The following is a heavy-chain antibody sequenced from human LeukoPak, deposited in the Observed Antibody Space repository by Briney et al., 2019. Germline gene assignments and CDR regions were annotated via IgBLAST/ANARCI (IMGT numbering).Heavy chain of an antibody. CDR3: ASLPGPVGATTWAFDI. D-gene: IGHD1-26*01. J-gene: IGHJ3*02. CDR1: GYSFTSYW. V-gene: IGHV5-51*01. Sequence: GESLKISCKGSGYSFTSYWIGWVRQMPGKGLEWMGIIYPGDSDTRYSPSFQGQVTISADKSISTAYLQWSSLKASDTAMYYCASLPGPVGATTWAFDIWGQGTMVTVSS. CDR2: IYPGDSDT.